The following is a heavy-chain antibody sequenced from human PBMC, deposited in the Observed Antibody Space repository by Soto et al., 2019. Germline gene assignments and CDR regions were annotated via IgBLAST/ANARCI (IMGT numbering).Heavy chain of an antibody. CDR1: GFTFSSYA. J-gene: IGHJ6*03. CDR2: ISGSGGST. V-gene: IGHV3-23*01. Sequence: PGGSLRLSCAASGFTFSSYAMSWVRQAPGKGLEWVSAISGSGGSTYYADSVKGRFTISRDNSKNTLYLQMNSLRAEDTAVYYCAKDFPPTGSSPFYYYYMDVWGKGTTVTVSS. CDR3: AKDFPPTGSSPFYYYYMDV.